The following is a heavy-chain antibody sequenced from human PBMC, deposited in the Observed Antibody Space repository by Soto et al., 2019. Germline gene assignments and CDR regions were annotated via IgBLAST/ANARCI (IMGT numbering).Heavy chain of an antibody. CDR1: GGSISSGGYS. CDR2: IYNSGTT. D-gene: IGHD2-2*01. J-gene: IGHJ5*02. CDR3: ARDLAVGWFDP. Sequence: PSETLSLTCAFSGGSISSGGYSWSWIRQHPGKGLEWIGYIYNSGTTYYNPSLKSRVTISVDTSKNQFSLKLTSVTAADTAVYYCARDLAVGWFDPWGQGTLVTVSS. V-gene: IGHV4-31*11.